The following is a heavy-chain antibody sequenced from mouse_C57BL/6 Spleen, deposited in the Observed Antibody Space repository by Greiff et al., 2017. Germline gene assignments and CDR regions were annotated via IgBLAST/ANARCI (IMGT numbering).Heavy chain of an antibody. Sequence: EVMLVESEGGLVQPGSSMKLSCTASGFPFSDYYMAWVRQVPEKGLEWVANINYDGSSTYYLDSLKNRFIISRDNANNILYLQMSSWKSEDTATYYCSRAFIYYYGSYWYFDVWGTGTTGTVSS. CDR2: INYDGSST. J-gene: IGHJ1*03. D-gene: IGHD1-1*01. CDR1: GFPFSDYY. V-gene: IGHV5-16*01. CDR3: SRAFIYYYGSYWYFDV.